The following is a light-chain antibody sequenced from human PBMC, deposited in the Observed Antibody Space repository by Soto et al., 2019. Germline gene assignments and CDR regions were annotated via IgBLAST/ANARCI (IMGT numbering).Light chain of an antibody. Sequence: DIHMTQSPSTLSASIGDRVTITCRASQSITSWLAWYQQKPGKAPKLLIYRASSLESGVPLRFSGSGSGTEFTLTISSLQPDDFATYYCQQYNTSPYTFGQGTKLEIK. V-gene: IGKV1-5*03. CDR2: RAS. J-gene: IGKJ2*01. CDR1: QSITSW. CDR3: QQYNTSPYT.